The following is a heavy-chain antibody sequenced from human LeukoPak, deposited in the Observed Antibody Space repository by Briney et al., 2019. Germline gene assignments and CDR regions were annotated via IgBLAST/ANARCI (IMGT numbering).Heavy chain of an antibody. CDR1: GFTFSSYA. CDR2: ISSSGSTI. J-gene: IGHJ4*02. CDR3: ARESIVVVPAAETQGNFDY. V-gene: IGHV3-48*04. Sequence: GGSLRLSCAASGFTFSSYAMSWVRQAPGKGLEWVSYISSSGSTIYYADSVKGRFTISRDNAKNSLYLQMNSLRAEDTAVYYCARESIVVVPAAETQGNFDYWGQGTLVTVSS. D-gene: IGHD2-2*01.